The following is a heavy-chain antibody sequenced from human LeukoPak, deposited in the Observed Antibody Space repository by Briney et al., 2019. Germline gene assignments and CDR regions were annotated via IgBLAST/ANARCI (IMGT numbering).Heavy chain of an antibody. CDR1: GGTFSSYA. D-gene: IGHD3-22*01. CDR3: AREPYYYDSSGYAYYYYMDV. Sequence: ASVKVSRKASGGTFSSYAISWVRQAPGQGLEWMGRIIPIFGTANYAQKFQGRVTITTDESTSTAYMELSSLRSDDTAVYYCAREPYYYDSSGYAYYYYMDVWGKGTTVTVSS. V-gene: IGHV1-69*05. J-gene: IGHJ6*03. CDR2: IIPIFGTA.